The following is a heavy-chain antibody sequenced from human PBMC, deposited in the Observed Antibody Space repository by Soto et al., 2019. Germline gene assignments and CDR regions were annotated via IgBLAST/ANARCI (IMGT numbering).Heavy chain of an antibody. CDR1: GFTFSSYA. V-gene: IGHV3-30-3*01. CDR2: ISYDGSNK. Sequence: PGGSLRLSCVASGFTFSSYAMHWVRQAPGKGLEWVAVISYDGSNKYYADSVKGRFTISRDNSKNTLYLQMNSLRAEDTAVYYCARASLYDFWLDYWGQGTLVTVSS. D-gene: IGHD3-3*01. J-gene: IGHJ4*02. CDR3: ARASLYDFWLDY.